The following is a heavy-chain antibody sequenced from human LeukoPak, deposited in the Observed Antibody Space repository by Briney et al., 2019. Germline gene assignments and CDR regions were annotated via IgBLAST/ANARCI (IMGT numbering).Heavy chain of an antibody. CDR2: IKEDGSEK. CDR1: GFTFSNYW. CDR3: ARTLRGGGALDY. J-gene: IGHJ4*02. V-gene: IGHV3-7*03. Sequence: GGSLRLSCAASGFTFSNYWLNWIRQAPGKGLEWVANIKEDGSEKYYVDSVKGRFTTSRDNAKNSLFLQMNSLRAEDTAVYYCARTLRGGGALDYWGQGTLVTVSS. D-gene: IGHD3-16*01.